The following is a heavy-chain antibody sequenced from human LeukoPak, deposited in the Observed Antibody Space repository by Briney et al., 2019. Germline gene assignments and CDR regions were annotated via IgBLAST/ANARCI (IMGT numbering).Heavy chain of an antibody. Sequence: SETLSLTCTVSGGSVSSGSYYWSWIRQPPGKGLEWIGYVYYTGSTNYNPSLRSRVTISVDTSKNQFSLKLSSVTAADTAVYYCARGSNYDYIWGSYRYSCYFDYWGQGTLVTVSS. J-gene: IGHJ4*02. D-gene: IGHD3-16*02. CDR1: GGSVSSGSYY. V-gene: IGHV4-61*01. CDR2: VYYTGST. CDR3: ARGSNYDYIWGSYRYSCYFDY.